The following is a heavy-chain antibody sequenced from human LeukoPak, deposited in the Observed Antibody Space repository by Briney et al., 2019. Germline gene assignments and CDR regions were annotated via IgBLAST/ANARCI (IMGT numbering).Heavy chain of an antibody. Sequence: PGGSLRLSCAASGVTFTSYAMHEVRQAPCKGLEWVAVISYDGSNKYYADSVKGRFTISRDNSKNTLYLQMNSLRAEDTAVYYCARRSSENYFDYWGQGTLVTVSS. J-gene: IGHJ4*02. CDR2: ISYDGSNK. CDR1: GVTFTSYA. V-gene: IGHV3-30-3*01. CDR3: ARRSSENYFDY. D-gene: IGHD3-3*01.